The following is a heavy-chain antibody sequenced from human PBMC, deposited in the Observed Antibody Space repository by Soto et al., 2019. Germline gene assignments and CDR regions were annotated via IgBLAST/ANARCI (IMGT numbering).Heavy chain of an antibody. CDR3: ASSYTGRPSSGSFDH. V-gene: IGHV4-30-2*06. CDR2: IYHSGGT. Sequence: QLQLQESGSGLVKPSQTLSLTCAVSGGSITIGGHSWSWIRQSPGKGLEWIGYIYHSGGTYYNPSLKSRVTKSIDRSKNEFSLKLTSATAADTAVYYCASSYTGRPSSGSFDHWGQGALFTVSS. D-gene: IGHD6-25*01. J-gene: IGHJ4*02. CDR1: GGSITIGGHS.